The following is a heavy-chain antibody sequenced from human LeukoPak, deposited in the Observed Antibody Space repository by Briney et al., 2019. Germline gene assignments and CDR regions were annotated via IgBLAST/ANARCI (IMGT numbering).Heavy chain of an antibody. CDR1: GFTFSSYA. D-gene: IGHD1-26*01. Sequence: GGSLRLSCAASGFTFSSYAMSWVRQAPGKGLEWVSAISGSGGITYYADSVKGRFTISRDNSKNTLFLQMNSLRAEDTAVYYCAKDCGSYRVFSGAFDIWGQGTMVTVSS. J-gene: IGHJ3*02. CDR3: AKDCGSYRVFSGAFDI. V-gene: IGHV3-23*01. CDR2: ISGSGGIT.